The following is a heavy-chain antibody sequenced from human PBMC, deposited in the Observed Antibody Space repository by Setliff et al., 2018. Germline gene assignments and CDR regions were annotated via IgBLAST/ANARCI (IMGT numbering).Heavy chain of an antibody. CDR3: ARLGAPATHDAFAI. CDR2: VFSGDSDT. D-gene: IGHD6-25*01. J-gene: IGHJ3*02. V-gene: IGHV5-51*01. Sequence: AYLTLSCNGSGYRFTTYLIGWVRQIPGKGLEWMGIVFSGDSDTRYSPSFQGQVTMSADKSINTDYLQWSSLKAADTAMYYCARLGAPATHDAFAIWGKGTMVTVSS. CDR1: GYRFTTYL.